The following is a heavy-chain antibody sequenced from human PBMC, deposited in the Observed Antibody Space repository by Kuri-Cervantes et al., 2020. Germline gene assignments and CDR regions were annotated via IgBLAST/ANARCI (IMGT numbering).Heavy chain of an antibody. CDR1: GGSVSSGSYY. V-gene: IGHV4-61*01. J-gene: IGHJ4*02. Sequence: SETLSLTCTVSGGSVSSGSYYWSWIRQPPGKGLEWIGYIYYSGSTNYNPSLKSRVTISVDTSKNQFSLKLSSVTAADTAVYYCARGYYDFWSGYYYYFDYWGQGTLVTVSS. D-gene: IGHD3-3*01. CDR2: IYYSGST. CDR3: ARGYYDFWSGYYYYFDY.